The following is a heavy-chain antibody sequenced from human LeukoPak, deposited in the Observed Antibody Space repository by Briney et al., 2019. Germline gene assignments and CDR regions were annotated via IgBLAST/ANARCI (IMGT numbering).Heavy chain of an antibody. J-gene: IGHJ6*02. CDR3: AIGNDFWSGHTDTYYGMDV. CDR2: IIPIFGTA. Sequence: ASVKVSCKASGGTLSSYAISWVRQAPVQGLEWMGGIIPIFGTANYAQKFQGRVTITADESTSTAYMELSSLRSEDTAVYYRAIGNDFWSGHTDTYYGMDVWGQGTTVTVSS. D-gene: IGHD3-3*01. V-gene: IGHV1-69*13. CDR1: GGTLSSYA.